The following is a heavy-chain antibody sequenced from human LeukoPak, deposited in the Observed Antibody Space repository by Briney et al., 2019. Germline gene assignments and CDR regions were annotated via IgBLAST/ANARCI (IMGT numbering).Heavy chain of an antibody. CDR1: GFSFSNYG. J-gene: IGHJ4*02. V-gene: IGHV3-30*03. Sequence: PGRSLRLSCEASGFSFSNYGMHWVRQAPGKGLEWVAVTSYDGSKKYYAESVKDRFTISRDNSKNTLYLQMNSLRAEDTAVYYCARGPGIAAAGKKYYFAYWGQGTLVTVSS. CDR2: TSYDGSKK. CDR3: ARGPGIAAAGKKYYFAY. D-gene: IGHD6-13*01.